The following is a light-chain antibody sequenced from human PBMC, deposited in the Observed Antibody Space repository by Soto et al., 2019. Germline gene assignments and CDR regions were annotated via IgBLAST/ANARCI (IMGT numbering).Light chain of an antibody. Sequence: QSVLTQPASVSGPPGQSITISCTGTSSDVGSYNLVSWYQQHPGKAPKLMIYEDSKRPSGVSNRFSGSKSGNTASLTISGLQAEDEADYYCRSFAGSSTFVVFGGGTKVTVL. CDR1: SSDVGSYNL. CDR2: EDS. V-gene: IGLV2-23*02. J-gene: IGLJ2*01. CDR3: RSFAGSSTFVV.